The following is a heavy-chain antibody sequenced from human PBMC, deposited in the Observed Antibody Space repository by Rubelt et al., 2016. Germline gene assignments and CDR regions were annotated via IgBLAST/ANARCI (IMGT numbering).Heavy chain of an antibody. J-gene: IGHJ4*02. CDR2: IKQDGSEK. V-gene: IGHV3-7*01. D-gene: IGHD4-17*01. CDR3: ARGENFHVV. Sequence: VRQAPGKGLEWVATIKQDGSEKYYVDSVKGRFTISRDNAKNSLYLQMNSLRADDTAVYYCARGENFHVVWGQGTLVTVSS.